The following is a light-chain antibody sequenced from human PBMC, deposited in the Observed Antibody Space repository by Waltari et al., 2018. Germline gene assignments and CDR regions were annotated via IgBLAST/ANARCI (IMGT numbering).Light chain of an antibody. Sequence: QSALTQPPSASGSPGQSVTISRPGTSTDVGGYNYVSWYQPHPGKAPKLMIHEVNKRPSGVPDRFSASKFGNTAYLTVSGLQAEDEADYYCSSYAVNNNLIFGGGTKLTVL. V-gene: IGLV2-8*01. CDR1: STDVGGYNY. CDR2: EVN. J-gene: IGLJ2*01. CDR3: SSYAVNNNLI.